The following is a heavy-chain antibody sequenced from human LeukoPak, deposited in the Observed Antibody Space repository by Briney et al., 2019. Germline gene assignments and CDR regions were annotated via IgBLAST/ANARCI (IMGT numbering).Heavy chain of an antibody. D-gene: IGHD3-16*02. CDR1: GGSISTSNYY. Sequence: SETLSLTCTVSGGSISTSNYYWGWIRQPPGKGLEWIGNIFYSGSTYYSPSLKSRVTISLDTSKNQFSLKLSSVTAADTAVYYCARNTRGYDYVWGSYRYPHANDAFDIWGQGTMVTVSS. CDR3: ARNTRGYDYVWGSYRYPHANDAFDI. V-gene: IGHV4-39*07. CDR2: IFYSGST. J-gene: IGHJ3*02.